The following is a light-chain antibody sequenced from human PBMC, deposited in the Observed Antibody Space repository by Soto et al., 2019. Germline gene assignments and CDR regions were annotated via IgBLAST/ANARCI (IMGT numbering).Light chain of an antibody. V-gene: IGKV3-11*01. J-gene: IGKJ4*01. CDR1: QSVSNY. Sequence: EIVLTQSPATLSLSPGERATVSCRASQSVSNYLAWYQQKPGQAPRLLMYDASNMATGIPARFSGSGSGTDFTLTIPSLEPEDFAVYYCQQSRDWPLTFGGGTKVEIK. CDR2: DAS. CDR3: QQSRDWPLT.